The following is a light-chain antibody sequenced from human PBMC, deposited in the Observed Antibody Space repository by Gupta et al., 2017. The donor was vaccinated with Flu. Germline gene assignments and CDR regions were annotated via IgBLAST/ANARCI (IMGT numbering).Light chain of an antibody. Sequence: EAVLTQSPGTLSLSPGERATLSCRASQNINNYIAWYQQKPGQAPRLLIYDASNRAAGTPRRCSGSGSGTDFTLTISSLQPEDSAIYYCHQRSNWQAFGQGTKLEIK. CDR2: DAS. CDR1: QNINNY. J-gene: IGKJ1*01. V-gene: IGKV3-11*01. CDR3: HQRSNWQA.